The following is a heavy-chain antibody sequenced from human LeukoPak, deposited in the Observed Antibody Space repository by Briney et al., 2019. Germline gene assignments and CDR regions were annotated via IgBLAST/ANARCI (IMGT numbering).Heavy chain of an antibody. D-gene: IGHD5-12*01. CDR3: ARQERWLQLRY. CDR2: IYYSGST. J-gene: IGHJ4*02. CDR1: GGSISSYY. Sequence: RASETLSLTCTVSGGSISSYYWSWIRQPPGKGLEWIGYIYYSGSTNYNPSLKSRVTISVDTSKNQFSLKLSSVTAADTAVYYCARQERWLQLRYWGQGTLVTVSS. V-gene: IGHV4-59*08.